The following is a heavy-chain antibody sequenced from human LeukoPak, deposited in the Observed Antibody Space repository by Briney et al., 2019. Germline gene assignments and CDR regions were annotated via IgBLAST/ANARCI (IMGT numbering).Heavy chain of an antibody. CDR1: GYTFTGYY. CDR3: ARGAYYYGSGSPHDY. V-gene: IGHV1-2*02. Sequence: ASVKVSCKASGYTFTGYYMHWVRQAPGQGLEWMGWINPNSGGTNSAQKFQGRVTMTRDTPISTAYMELSRLRSDDTAVYYCARGAYYYGSGSPHDYWGQGTLVTVSS. CDR2: INPNSGGT. D-gene: IGHD3-10*01. J-gene: IGHJ4*02.